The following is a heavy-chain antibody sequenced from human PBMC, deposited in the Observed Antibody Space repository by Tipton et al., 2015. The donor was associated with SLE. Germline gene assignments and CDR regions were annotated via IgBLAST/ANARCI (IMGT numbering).Heavy chain of an antibody. CDR1: GGSISSSTYY. V-gene: IGHV4-39*01. Sequence: TLSFTCTVSGGSISSSTYYWGWIRQPPGKGLEWIGTIYYSGSTYYNPSLKSRVTISVDTSKNQFSLRLNSVTAADTALYYCARQRLRYSSSWSPNWFDPWGQGTLVTVSS. D-gene: IGHD6-13*01. CDR2: IYYSGST. J-gene: IGHJ5*02. CDR3: ARQRLRYSSSWSPNWFDP.